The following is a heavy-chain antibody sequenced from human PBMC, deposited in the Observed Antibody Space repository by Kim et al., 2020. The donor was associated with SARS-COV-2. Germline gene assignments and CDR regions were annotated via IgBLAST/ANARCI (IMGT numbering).Heavy chain of an antibody. J-gene: IGHJ4*02. CDR3: ARVGSDSGDYSWYFDY. V-gene: IGHV3-21*01. Sequence: SVTGRFTITSANAKTSLYLQMNSLRAEDTAVYYCARVGSDSGDYSWYFDYWGQGTLVTVSS. D-gene: IGHD4-17*01.